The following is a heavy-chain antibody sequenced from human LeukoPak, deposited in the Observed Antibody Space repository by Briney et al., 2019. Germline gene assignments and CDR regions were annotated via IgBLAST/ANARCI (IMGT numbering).Heavy chain of an antibody. D-gene: IGHD2-21*02. V-gene: IGHV3-21*01. J-gene: IGHJ6*02. CDR2: ISSSGDYI. CDR3: ARELPYGMDV. CDR1: GFTLVSGYTFSTYN. Sequence: GGSLRLSCAASGFTLVSGYTFSTYNVNWVRQAPGKGLEWVSSISSSGDYIYYADSVKGRFPISRDNAKNSLYLQMKSLRAEDTAVYYCARELPYGMDVWGQGTTVTVSS.